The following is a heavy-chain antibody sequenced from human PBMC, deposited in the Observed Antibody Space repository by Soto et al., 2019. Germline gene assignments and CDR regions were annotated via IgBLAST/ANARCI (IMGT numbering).Heavy chain of an antibody. D-gene: IGHD1-26*01. V-gene: IGHV3-66*01. J-gene: IGHJ5*02. CDR2: IHSGGTT. CDR1: GFTVSNNY. CDR3: GVKWAS. Sequence: GGSLRLSCAASGFTVSNNYMNWVRRAPGKGLEWVSVIHSGGTTHYADSVKGRFTISRDSSKNMLYLQMNSLRAEDTAVYYCGVKWASWGQGTLVTVSS.